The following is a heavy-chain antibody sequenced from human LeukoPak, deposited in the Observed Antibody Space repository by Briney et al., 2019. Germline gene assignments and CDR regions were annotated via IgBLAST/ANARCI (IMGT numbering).Heavy chain of an antibody. CDR1: VGSISISTYY. D-gene: IGHD3-22*01. CDR3: ARLGTGYDSSGYSIGWFDP. V-gene: IGHV4-39*01. J-gene: IGHJ5*02. CDR2: IYYSGST. Sequence: SVTLALTCTVSVGSISISTYYWGWIRQPPGKGVEWIGNIYYSGSTYYNLSLKSRDNIYLDQHNNQFSLRLGSVTAADTAVYYSARLGTGYDSSGYSIGWFDPWGQGTLVTVSS.